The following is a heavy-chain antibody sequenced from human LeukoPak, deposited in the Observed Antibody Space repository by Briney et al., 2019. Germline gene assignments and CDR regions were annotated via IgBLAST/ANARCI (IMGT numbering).Heavy chain of an antibody. CDR1: GYTFTSYG. CDR3: ARDERYDSSGFLRAY. J-gene: IGHJ4*02. V-gene: IGHV1-18*01. D-gene: IGHD3-22*01. Sequence: GASVKVSCKASGYTFTSYGISWVRQAPGQGLEWMGWISAYNGNTNYAQKLQGRGTMTTDTSTSTAYMELRSLRSDDTAVYYCARDERYDSSGFLRAYWGQGTLVTVSS. CDR2: ISAYNGNT.